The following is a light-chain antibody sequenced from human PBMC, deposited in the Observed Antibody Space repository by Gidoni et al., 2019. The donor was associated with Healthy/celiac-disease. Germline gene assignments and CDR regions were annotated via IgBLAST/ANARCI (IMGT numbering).Light chain of an antibody. CDR1: SSNIGSNT. V-gene: IGLV1-44*01. J-gene: IGLJ2*01. CDR3: AAWDDSLRV. Sequence: QSVLTQPPSASGTPGQRVTISCSGSSSNIGSNTVNWYQQLPGTAPKLLIYSNNQRPSGVPDRFSGSKSGTSASLAISGLQSGDEADYYCAAWDDSLRVFGGGTKLTVL. CDR2: SNN.